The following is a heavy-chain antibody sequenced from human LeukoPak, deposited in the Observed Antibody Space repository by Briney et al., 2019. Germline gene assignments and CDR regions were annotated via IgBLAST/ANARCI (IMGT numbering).Heavy chain of an antibody. J-gene: IGHJ4*02. CDR3: AKDIVSTRYYYDSSGYDY. D-gene: IGHD3-22*01. Sequence: SGGSLTLSCAASGFTFSSYAMSWVRQAPGKGLEWVSAISGSGGSTYYADSVKGRFTISRDNSKNTLYLQMNSLRAEDTAVYYCAKDIVSTRYYYDSSGYDYWGQGTLVTVSS. V-gene: IGHV3-23*01. CDR1: GFTFSSYA. CDR2: ISGSGGST.